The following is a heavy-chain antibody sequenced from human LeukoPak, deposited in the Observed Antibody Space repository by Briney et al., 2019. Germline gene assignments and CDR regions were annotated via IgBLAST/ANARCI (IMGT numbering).Heavy chain of an antibody. CDR3: ARGTTAAGDNWFDP. Sequence: PSETLSLTCTVSGGSISSGGYYWSWIRQHPGKGLEWIGYIYYSGSTYYNPSLKSRVTISVDTSKNQFSLKLSSVTAADTAVYYCARGTTAAGDNWFDPWGQGTLVTVSS. CDR2: IYYSGST. D-gene: IGHD6-13*01. V-gene: IGHV4-31*03. J-gene: IGHJ5*02. CDR1: GGSISSGGYY.